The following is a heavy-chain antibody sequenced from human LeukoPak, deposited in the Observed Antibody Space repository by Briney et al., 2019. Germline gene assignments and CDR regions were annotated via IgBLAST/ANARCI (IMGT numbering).Heavy chain of an antibody. CDR1: GGSFSGYY. CDR2: INHSGST. CDR3: ARYRAEEVRVGKTYYYYYYMDV. D-gene: IGHD1-14*01. V-gene: IGHV4-34*01. Sequence: SETLSLTCAVYGGSFSGYYWSWIRQPPGKGLEWIGEINHSGSTNYNPSLKRRVTISVDTSKNQFSLKLSSVTAADTAVYYCARYRAEEVRVGKTYYYYYYMDVWGKGTTVTVSS. J-gene: IGHJ6*03.